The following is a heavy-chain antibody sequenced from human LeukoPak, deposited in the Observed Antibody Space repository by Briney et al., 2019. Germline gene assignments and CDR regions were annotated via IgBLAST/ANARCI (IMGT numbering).Heavy chain of an antibody. D-gene: IGHD4/OR15-4a*01. V-gene: IGHV3-48*01. CDR2: ISSSSNTI. CDR1: GFTVSSNY. Sequence: GGSLRLSCAASGFTVSSNYMSWVRQAPGKGLEWVSYISSSSNTIYYADSVKGRFNISRDNAKNSLYLQMNSLRAEDTAVYYCAKEGFTSAKGRFDYWGQGTLVTVSS. J-gene: IGHJ4*02. CDR3: AKEGFTSAKGRFDY.